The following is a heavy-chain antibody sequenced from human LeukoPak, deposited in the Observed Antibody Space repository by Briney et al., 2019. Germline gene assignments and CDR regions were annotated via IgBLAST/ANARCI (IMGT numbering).Heavy chain of an antibody. Sequence: PGGSLRLSCAASGFAFKTYAMSWVRQAPGKGLEWVSAISGSGGSTYYADSVKGRFTISRDNSKNTLYLQMNSLRAEDTAVYYCAKDFGEFSGWLSYFDYWGQGTLVTVSS. V-gene: IGHV3-23*01. J-gene: IGHJ4*02. CDR3: AKDFGEFSGWLSYFDY. CDR1: GFAFKTYA. CDR2: ISGSGGST. D-gene: IGHD6-19*01.